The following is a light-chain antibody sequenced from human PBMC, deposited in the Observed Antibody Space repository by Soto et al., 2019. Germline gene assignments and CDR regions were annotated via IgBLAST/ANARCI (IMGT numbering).Light chain of an antibody. J-gene: IGLJ7*01. CDR1: SSDVGSYKL. V-gene: IGLV2-23*02. CDR2: EVS. CDR3: CSYAGTSTHTV. Sequence: QSALTQPASVSGSPGQSITISCTGTSSDVGSYKLVSWYQQHPGKAPKFMISEVSKRPSGISDRFSGSKSGSTASLTISGLQAEDEADYYCCSYAGTSTHTVFGGGTQLTVL.